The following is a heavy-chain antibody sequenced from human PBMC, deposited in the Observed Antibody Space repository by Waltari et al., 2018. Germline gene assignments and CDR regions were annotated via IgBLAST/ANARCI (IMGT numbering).Heavy chain of an antibody. D-gene: IGHD2-21*02. CDR3: ATVVTRENRGDYFDY. CDR2: VDPEDGET. V-gene: IGHV1-69-2*01. CDR1: GSPFTHYY. J-gene: IGHJ4*02. Sequence: EVQLVQSGAEVKKPGATVKISCQASGSPFTHYYMHWVQQAPGKGLEWMGRVDPEDGETIYAEKFQGRVTITADTSTDTAYMELSSLRSEDTAVYYCATVVTRENRGDYFDYWGQGTLVTVSS.